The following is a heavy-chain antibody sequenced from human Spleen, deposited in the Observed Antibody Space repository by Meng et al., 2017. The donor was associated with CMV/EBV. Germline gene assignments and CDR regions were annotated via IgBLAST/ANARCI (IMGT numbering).Heavy chain of an antibody. CDR1: GFTFSSYS. J-gene: IGHJ6*02. V-gene: IGHV3-21*01. D-gene: IGHD2/OR15-2a*01. CDR3: AKALSDNSYYYYYGMDV. Sequence: GESLKISCAASGFTFSSYSMNWVRQAPGKGLEWVSSISSSSSYIYYADSVKGRFTISRDNSKNTLYLQMNSLRADDTAVYSCAKALSDNSYYYYYGMDVWGQGTTVTVSS. CDR2: ISSSSSYI.